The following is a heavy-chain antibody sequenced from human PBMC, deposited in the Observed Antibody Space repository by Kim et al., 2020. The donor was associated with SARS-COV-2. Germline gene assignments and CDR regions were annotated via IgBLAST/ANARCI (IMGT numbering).Heavy chain of an antibody. CDR2: IKQDGSEK. CDR3: ARNPSLDV. J-gene: IGHJ6*02. CDR1: GFIFSDYW. V-gene: IGHV3-7*01. Sequence: GGSLRLSCAASGFIFSDYWMTWVRQAPEKGLEWVAYIKQDGSEKYYVDSVRGRFTISRDNAKNSLYLQMDSLGAEDTAVYYCARNPSLDVWGQGTTVTVS.